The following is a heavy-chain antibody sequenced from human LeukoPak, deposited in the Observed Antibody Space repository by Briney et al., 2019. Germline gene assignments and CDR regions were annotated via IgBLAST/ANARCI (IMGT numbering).Heavy chain of an antibody. CDR3: ARVSIAAAGTGAYYYYYYMDV. CDR2: IYTSGST. CDR1: GGSNSSGSYY. J-gene: IGHJ6*03. Sequence: SETLSLTCTVSGGSNSSGSYYWSWIRQPAGKGLEWIGRIYTSGSTNYNPSLKSRVTISVDTSKNQFSLKLSSVTAADTAVYYCARVSIAAAGTGAYYYYYYMDVWGKGTTVTISS. V-gene: IGHV4-61*02. D-gene: IGHD6-13*01.